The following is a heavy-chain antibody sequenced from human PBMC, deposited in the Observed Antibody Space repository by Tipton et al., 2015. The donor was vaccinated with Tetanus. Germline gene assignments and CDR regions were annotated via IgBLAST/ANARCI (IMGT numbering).Heavy chain of an antibody. J-gene: IGHJ2*01. Sequence: GLVKPSEPPSLSCTVSGASIRSYYWSWIRQSPRKGLEWIGYIYYSGSTSNNPSLKSRVTVSVDTSKNQFSLTLSSVTADDTAVYYCARGGDPYRGQYWYFDLWGRGSLVTVSS. CDR1: GASIRSYY. CDR3: ARGGDPYRGQYWYFDL. CDR2: IYYSGST. D-gene: IGHD3-10*01. V-gene: IGHV4-59*01.